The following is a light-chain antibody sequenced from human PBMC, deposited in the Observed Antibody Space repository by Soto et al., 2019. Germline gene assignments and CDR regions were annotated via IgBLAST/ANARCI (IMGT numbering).Light chain of an antibody. V-gene: IGKV1-5*01. CDR1: QTISHW. J-gene: IGKJ1*01. Sequence: DIRLTQSPSTLSASVGDRVTITCRASQTISHWLAWYQQKPGKAPKLLIFDASSLENGVPSRFSGSGSGTEFTLTITGLQPDDFATYYCQQYNTYWTFGQGTKVDIK. CDR2: DAS. CDR3: QQYNTYWT.